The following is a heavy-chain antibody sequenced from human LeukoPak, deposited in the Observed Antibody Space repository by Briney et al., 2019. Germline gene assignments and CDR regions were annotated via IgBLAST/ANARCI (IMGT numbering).Heavy chain of an antibody. J-gene: IGHJ4*02. CDR3: ARGRPHGNAC. Sequence: GGSLRLSCAASGFTFSSYWMNWVRQAPGKGLVWVSRIASDGSSTTYADSVKGRFSISRDNAKNTLYLQMNSLRVEDTAVYYCARGRPHGNACWGQGTLVTVSS. CDR2: IASDGSST. V-gene: IGHV3-74*01. CDR1: GFTFSSYW. D-gene: IGHD4-23*01.